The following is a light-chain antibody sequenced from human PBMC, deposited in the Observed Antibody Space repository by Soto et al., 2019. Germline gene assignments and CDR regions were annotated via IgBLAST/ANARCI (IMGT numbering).Light chain of an antibody. Sequence: DIQMTQSPSTLSAFLGDRVTITCRASQSISTSLAWYQQKPGKAPKLLIYLASSLESGVPARFSGSGSATDFTLSISSLQPDDFATYYCQQYGDYSRTFGQGTKVDI. CDR1: QSISTS. CDR2: LAS. V-gene: IGKV1-5*03. J-gene: IGKJ1*01. CDR3: QQYGDYSRT.